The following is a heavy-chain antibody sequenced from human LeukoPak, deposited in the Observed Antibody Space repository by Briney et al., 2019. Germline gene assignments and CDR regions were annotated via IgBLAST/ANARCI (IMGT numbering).Heavy chain of an antibody. CDR3: ARVRSRGDY. V-gene: IGHV4-34*01. Sequence: PSETLSLTCAVYGGSFSGYYWSWIRQPPGKGLEWIGEINHSGSTNYNPSLKSRVTISVDTSKNQFSLKLSSVAAADTAVYYCARVRSRGDYWGQGTLVTVSS. J-gene: IGHJ4*02. CDR1: GGSFSGYY. D-gene: IGHD3-16*02. CDR2: INHSGST.